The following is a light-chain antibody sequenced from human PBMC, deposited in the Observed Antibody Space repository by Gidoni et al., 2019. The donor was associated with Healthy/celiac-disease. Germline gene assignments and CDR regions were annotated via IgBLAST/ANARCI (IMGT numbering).Light chain of an antibody. CDR1: SSDVGCYNS. V-gene: IGLV2-14*01. Sequence: QSALTQPASVSGSPGQSITISCTGTSSDVGCYNSVSWNQQHPGTAPKLMIYDVSNRPSGVSNRFSGSKSGNTASLTISVLQAEDEADYYCSSYTSSSPVVFGGGTKLTVL. J-gene: IGLJ2*01. CDR2: DVS. CDR3: SSYTSSSPVV.